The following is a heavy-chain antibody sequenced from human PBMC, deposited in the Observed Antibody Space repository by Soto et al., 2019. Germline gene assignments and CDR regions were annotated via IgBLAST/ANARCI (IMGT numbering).Heavy chain of an antibody. V-gene: IGHV5-51*01. CDR1: GYKFTSSL. J-gene: IGHJ5*02. D-gene: IGHD3-22*01. CDR3: ARKDKSGYFNWFDP. Sequence: HGESLKISCRTSGYKFTSSLISWVRQMPGKGLEWMGIIFPSDSDTRYSPSFQGQVTISADRSTSTVFLQWASLKASDTAVYFCARKDKSGYFNWFDPWGQGTLVTVSS. CDR2: IFPSDSDT.